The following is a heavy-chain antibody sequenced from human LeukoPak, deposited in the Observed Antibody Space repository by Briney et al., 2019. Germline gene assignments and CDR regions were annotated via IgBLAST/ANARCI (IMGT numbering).Heavy chain of an antibody. CDR1: GGSFSGYY. D-gene: IGHD3-22*01. J-gene: IGHJ4*02. CDR2: INHSGST. CDR3: ATPKGLSYYYDSSGFTPPPFDY. V-gene: IGHV4-34*01. Sequence: PSETLSLTCAVYGGSFSGYYWSWIRQPPGKGLEWIGEINHSGSTNYNPSLKSRVTISVDTSKNQFSLKLSSVTAADTAVYYCATPKGLSYYYDSSGFTPPPFDYWGQGTLVTVSS.